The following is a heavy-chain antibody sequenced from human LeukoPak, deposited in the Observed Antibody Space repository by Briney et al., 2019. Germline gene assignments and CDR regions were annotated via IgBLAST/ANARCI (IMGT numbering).Heavy chain of an antibody. J-gene: IGHJ4*02. CDR2: ISWNSGSI. CDR1: GFTFSSYA. Sequence: GGSLRLSCAASGFTFSSYAMSWVRQAPGKGLEWVSGISWNSGSINYADSVKGRFTISRDNAKNSLYLQMNSLRAEDTAFYYCVKERSRKGYFDYWGQGTLVTVSS. D-gene: IGHD2-2*01. CDR3: VKERSRKGYFDY. V-gene: IGHV3-9*01.